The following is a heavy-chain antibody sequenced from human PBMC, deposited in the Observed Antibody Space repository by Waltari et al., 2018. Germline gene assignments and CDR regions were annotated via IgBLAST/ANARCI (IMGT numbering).Heavy chain of an antibody. CDR3: ARVGCSSTSCYLPEYYYYMDV. CDR1: RYTFTGYY. D-gene: IGHD2-2*01. J-gene: IGHJ6*03. V-gene: IGHV1-2*02. CDR2: INPNSGGT. Sequence: QVQLVQSGAELKKPGASVKVSCKASRYTFTGYYMHSVREAPRQGRDRMGWINPNSGGTNYAQKFQGRVTMTRDTSISTAYMELSRLRSDDTAVYYCARVGCSSTSCYLPEYYYYMDVWGKGTTVTISS.